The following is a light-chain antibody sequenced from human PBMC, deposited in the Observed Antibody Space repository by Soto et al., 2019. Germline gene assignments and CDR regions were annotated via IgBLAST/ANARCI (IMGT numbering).Light chain of an antibody. CDR2: GVS. CDR1: QSVRDTY. V-gene: IGKV3-20*01. CDR3: QQSGSSPLT. J-gene: IGKJ4*01. Sequence: EIVLTQSPGTLSLSPGERATLSCRASQSVRDTYLAWYQQKPGQAPRLLIYGVSSRVAGIPDRFSGSGSGADFTLTISRLEPEDFAVYYCQQSGSSPLTFGGGTKVEIK.